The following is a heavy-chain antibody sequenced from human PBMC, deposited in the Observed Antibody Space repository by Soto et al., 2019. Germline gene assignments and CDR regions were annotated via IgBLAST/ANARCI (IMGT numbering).Heavy chain of an antibody. D-gene: IGHD6-19*01. Sequence: EVQLLESGGGLVQPGGSLRLSCAASGFTFSSYAMSWVRQAPGKGLEWVSAISGSGGSTYYADSVKGRFTISRDNSKNTLNLQTNSQRAEDTAVYYCAKAVSEWLPSGWFDRWGQGTLVTVSS. J-gene: IGHJ5*02. V-gene: IGHV3-23*01. CDR2: ISGSGGST. CDR3: AKAVSEWLPSGWFDR. CDR1: GFTFSSYA.